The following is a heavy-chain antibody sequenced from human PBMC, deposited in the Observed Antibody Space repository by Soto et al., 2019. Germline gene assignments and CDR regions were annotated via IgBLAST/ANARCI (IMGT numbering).Heavy chain of an antibody. Sequence: QVQLVQSGAEVKKPGASVKVSCKASGYTFTSYGISWVRQAPGQGLEWMGWISAYNGNTNYAQKLQGRVTMTTDTSTSTAYMELRSLRSDDTAVYYCAREAYREDYYYYYGMDVWGQGTTVTVSS. CDR3: AREAYREDYYYYYGMDV. V-gene: IGHV1-18*01. CDR1: GYTFTSYG. CDR2: ISAYNGNT. J-gene: IGHJ6*02.